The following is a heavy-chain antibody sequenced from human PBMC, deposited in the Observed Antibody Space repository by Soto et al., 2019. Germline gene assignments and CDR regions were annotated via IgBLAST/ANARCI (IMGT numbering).Heavy chain of an antibody. D-gene: IGHD2-2*01. CDR3: GRCTSTSCHLGSDY. Sequence: GGSLRLSCAASGFTFSSYAMNWVRQAPGKGLEWVALISYDGSNKYYADSVRGRFTISRDSSTNTLFLQMNSLGAADTAVYYCGRCTSTSCHLGSDYWGQGTLVTVSS. V-gene: IGHV3-30-3*01. CDR1: GFTFSSYA. CDR2: ISYDGSNK. J-gene: IGHJ4*02.